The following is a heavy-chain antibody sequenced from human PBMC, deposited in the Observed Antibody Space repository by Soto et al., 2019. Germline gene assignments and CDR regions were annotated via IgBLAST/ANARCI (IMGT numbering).Heavy chain of an antibody. D-gene: IGHD3-9*01. V-gene: IGHV1-3*01. J-gene: IGHJ4*02. CDR2: INAGNGTT. Sequence: QVQLVQSGAEVKKPGASVKVSCKASGYTFTSYAMHWVRQAPGQRLAWMGWINAGNGTTKYSQKFQGRVTITRDTSASTAYMELSSLRSEDTAVYYCARTVLRYFDCLIGYYFDYWGQGTLVTVSS. CDR1: GYTFTSYA. CDR3: ARTVLRYFDCLIGYYFDY.